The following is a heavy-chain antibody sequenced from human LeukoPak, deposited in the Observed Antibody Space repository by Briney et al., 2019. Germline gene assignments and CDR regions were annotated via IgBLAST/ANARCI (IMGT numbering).Heavy chain of an antibody. D-gene: IGHD6-13*01. J-gene: IGHJ5*02. CDR1: GFTFSSYW. Sequence: GGSLRPSCAASGFTFSSYWMNWVRQAPGKGLEWVANIKQDGSEKKYVDSVKGRFTISRDNAKNSLYLQMNSLRAEDTAVYYCMTASRSSSWPPPTWGQGTLVTVSS. V-gene: IGHV3-7*01. CDR2: IKQDGSEK. CDR3: MTASRSSSWPPPT.